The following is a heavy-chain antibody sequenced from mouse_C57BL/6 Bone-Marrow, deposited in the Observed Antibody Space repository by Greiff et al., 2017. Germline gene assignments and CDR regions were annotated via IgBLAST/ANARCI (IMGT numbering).Heavy chain of an antibody. CDR1: GYTFTSYG. CDR2: IYPTSGNT. D-gene: IGHD1-1*01. J-gene: IGHJ4*01. CDR3: ANYYGSRRAMDY. V-gene: IGHV1-81*01. Sequence: VQLQQSGAELARPGASVKLSCKASGYTFTSYGISWVKQRTGQGLEWIGEIYPTSGNTYYNEKFKGKATLTADKSSSTAYMELRSLTSEDSAVYFCANYYGSRRAMDYWGQGTSVTVSS.